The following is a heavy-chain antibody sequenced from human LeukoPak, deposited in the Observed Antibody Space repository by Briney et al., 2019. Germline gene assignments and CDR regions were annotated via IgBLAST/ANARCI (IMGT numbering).Heavy chain of an antibody. V-gene: IGHV4-31*03. CDR3: ARTPVRGVSVDY. J-gene: IGHJ4*02. CDR1: SVSITSGVYY. Sequence: SETLSLTCTVSSVSITSGVYYWNWIRQHPGKGLEWIGYIYFSGTTYYNPSLKSRVTISADTSKNEFSLKLNSVTAADTAVYYCARTPVRGVSVDYWGQGTLVTVSS. CDR2: IYFSGTT. D-gene: IGHD3-10*01.